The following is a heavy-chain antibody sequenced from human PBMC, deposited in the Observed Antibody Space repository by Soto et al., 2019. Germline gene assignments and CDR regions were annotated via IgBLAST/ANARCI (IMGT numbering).Heavy chain of an antibody. CDR1: GGSFSGYY. CDR2: INHSGGN. V-gene: IGHV4-34*01. J-gene: IGHJ3*02. D-gene: IGHD5-12*01. CDR3: ARVVAVRGNRAFDM. Sequence: QVQLQQWGAGLLKPSETLSLTCAVYGGSFSGYYWSWIRQHPGKGLEWIAEINHSGGNTNSPSLSRRVTISVDPSKIQFSLKLSSVTAADTAVYYCARVVAVRGNRAFDMWGQWTMVTVSS.